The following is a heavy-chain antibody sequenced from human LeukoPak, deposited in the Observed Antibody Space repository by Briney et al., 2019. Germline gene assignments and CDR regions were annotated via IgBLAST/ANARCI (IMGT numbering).Heavy chain of an antibody. CDR3: ARVQGGATLDY. CDR1: GFTVSSNY. V-gene: IGHV3-53*01. Sequence: GGSLRLSCAASGFTVSSNYMSWVRQAPGKGLEWVSVIYSGGSTYYADSVKGRFTISRDNSKNTLYLQMNSLRAEDTAVYYCARVQGGATLDYWGQGTLVTVSS. J-gene: IGHJ4*02. CDR2: IYSGGST. D-gene: IGHD1-26*01.